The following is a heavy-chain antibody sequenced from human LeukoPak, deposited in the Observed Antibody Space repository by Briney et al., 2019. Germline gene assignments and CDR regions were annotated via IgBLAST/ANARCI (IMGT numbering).Heavy chain of an antibody. Sequence: SETLSLTCTVSGGSISSSSYYWGWIRQPPGKGLEWIGSIYYSGSTYYNPSLKSRVTISVDTSKNRFSLKLGSVTAADTAVYYCARGYCSGGSCYSYYYYNYMDVWGKGTTVTVSS. D-gene: IGHD2-15*01. J-gene: IGHJ6*03. CDR1: GGSISSSSYY. CDR2: IYYSGST. CDR3: ARGYCSGGSCYSYYYYNYMDV. V-gene: IGHV4-39*07.